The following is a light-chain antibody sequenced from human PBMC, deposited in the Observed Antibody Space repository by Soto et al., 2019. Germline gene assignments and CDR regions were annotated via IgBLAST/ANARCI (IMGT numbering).Light chain of an antibody. Sequence: DIPMTQSPSSLSASVGDRVTITCRASQSINTFLAWYQQKPGQAPKLLIYTASRLQSEVPSRFSGSGSGTDFTLTISRLQPEDFATYYCQQTYSYPLAFGPGTKVDL. CDR2: TAS. V-gene: IGKV1-39*01. CDR3: QQTYSYPLA. CDR1: QSINTF. J-gene: IGKJ3*01.